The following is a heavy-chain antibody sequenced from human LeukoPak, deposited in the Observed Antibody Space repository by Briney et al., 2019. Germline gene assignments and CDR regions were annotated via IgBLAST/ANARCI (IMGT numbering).Heavy chain of an antibody. CDR1: EFTFSSYA. Sequence: GGSLRLSCAASEFTFSSYAMSWVRPAPGEGLEWVSGISDSGGSTSYADSVKGRFTISRDNSKNTLYLQMNSLRAEDTAVYYCAKAFSGWYRWDYWGQGTLVTVSS. D-gene: IGHD6-19*01. V-gene: IGHV3-23*01. CDR2: ISDSGGST. J-gene: IGHJ4*02. CDR3: AKAFSGWYRWDY.